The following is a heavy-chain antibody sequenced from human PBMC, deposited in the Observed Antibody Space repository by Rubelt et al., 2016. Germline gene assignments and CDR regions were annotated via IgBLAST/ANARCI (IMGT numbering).Heavy chain of an antibody. CDR2: INHSGST. CDR1: GGSISSSSYY. D-gene: IGHD1-7*01. Sequence: QLQLQESGPGLVKPSETLSLTCTVSGGSISSSSYYWGWIRQPPGKGLEWIGEINHSGSTNYNPSLKSRVTISVDTSKNQFSLKLSSVTAADTAVYYCARGENYNAFDIWGQGTMVTVSS. J-gene: IGHJ3*02. V-gene: IGHV4-39*07. CDR3: ARGENYNAFDI.